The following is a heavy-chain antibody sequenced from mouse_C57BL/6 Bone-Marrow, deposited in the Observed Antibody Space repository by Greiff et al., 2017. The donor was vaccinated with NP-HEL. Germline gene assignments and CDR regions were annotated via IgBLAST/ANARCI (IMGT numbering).Heavy chain of an antibody. CDR2: IYPGDGDT. CDR1: GYAFSSSW. V-gene: IGHV1-82*01. CDR3: ASLYYSNYDFDY. D-gene: IGHD2-5*01. Sequence: QVQLKESGPELVKPGASVKISCKASGYAFSSSWMNWVKQRPGKGLEWIGRIYPGDGDTNYNGKFKGKATLTADKSSSTAYMQLSSLTSEDSAVYFCASLYYSNYDFDYWGQGTTLTVSS. J-gene: IGHJ2*01.